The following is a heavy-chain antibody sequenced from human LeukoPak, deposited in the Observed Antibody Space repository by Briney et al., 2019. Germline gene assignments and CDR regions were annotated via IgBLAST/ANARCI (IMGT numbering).Heavy chain of an antibody. D-gene: IGHD6-6*01. CDR1: GGSISGSSYY. J-gene: IGHJ3*02. CDR2: IYYSGST. CDR3: ARDSSTDAFDI. Sequence: PSETLSLTCTVSGGSISGSSYYWGWIRQPPGKGLEWIGSIYYSGSTYYNPSLKSRVTISVDTSKNQFSLKLSSVTAADTAVYYCARDSSTDAFDIWGQGTMVTVSS. V-gene: IGHV4-39*07.